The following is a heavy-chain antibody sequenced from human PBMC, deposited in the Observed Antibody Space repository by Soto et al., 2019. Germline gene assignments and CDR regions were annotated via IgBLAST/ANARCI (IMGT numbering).Heavy chain of an antibody. CDR1: GGSLSGYY. V-gene: IGHV4-34*01. CDR3: EREAYDSSGYRHFDP. J-gene: IGHJ5*02. D-gene: IGHD3-22*01. CDR2: INHSGST. Sequence: EILALTWAVDGGSLSGYYWSWIRQPPGKGLEWIGEINHSGSTNYNPSLKSRVTISVDTSKNQFSLKLSSVTAADTAVYYCEREAYDSSGYRHFDPWGQGTLVTVSS.